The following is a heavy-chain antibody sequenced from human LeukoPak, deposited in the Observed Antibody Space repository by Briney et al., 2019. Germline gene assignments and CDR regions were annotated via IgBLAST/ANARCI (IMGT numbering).Heavy chain of an antibody. CDR3: ARPGYCSGGSCYYYYGLDV. D-gene: IGHD2-15*01. J-gene: IGHJ6*02. Sequence: SGTLSLTCAVSGGSITTTNWWTWVRQPPGKGLEWIGEIHHSGTTHYNPSLKTRVTISVDNSKNQFSLKLTSMTAADTAVYYCARPGYCSGGSCYYYYGLDVWGQGTTVTVSS. V-gene: IGHV4-4*02. CDR1: GGSITTTNW. CDR2: IHHSGTT.